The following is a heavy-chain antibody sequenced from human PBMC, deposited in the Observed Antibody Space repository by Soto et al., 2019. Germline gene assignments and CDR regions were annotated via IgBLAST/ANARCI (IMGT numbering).Heavy chain of an antibody. CDR3: ARGGLTTVTTFINY. J-gene: IGHJ4*02. V-gene: IGHV4-30-4*01. Sequence: PSETLSLTCTVSGGSISSGDYYWSWIRQPPGKGLEWIGYIYYSGSTYYNPSLKSRVTISVDTSKTQFSLKLSSVTAADTAVYYCARGGLTTVTTFINYWGQGTLVTVSS. D-gene: IGHD4-17*01. CDR1: GGSISSGDYY. CDR2: IYYSGST.